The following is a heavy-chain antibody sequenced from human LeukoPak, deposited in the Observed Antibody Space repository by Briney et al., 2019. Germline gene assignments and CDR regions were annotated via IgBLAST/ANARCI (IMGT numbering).Heavy chain of an antibody. Sequence: ASVKVSCKASGGTFSSYAISWVRQAPGQGLEWMGGIIPIFGTANYAQKFQGRVTITADESTSTAYTELSSLRSEDTAVYHCARDNRVRGVITEVWFDPWGQGTLVTVSS. CDR3: ARDNRVRGVITEVWFDP. CDR2: IIPIFGTA. J-gene: IGHJ5*02. V-gene: IGHV1-69*13. D-gene: IGHD3-10*01. CDR1: GGTFSSYA.